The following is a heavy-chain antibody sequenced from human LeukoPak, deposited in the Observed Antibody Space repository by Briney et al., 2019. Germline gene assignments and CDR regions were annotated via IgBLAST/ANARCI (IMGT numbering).Heavy chain of an antibody. CDR2: INTGSGYT. V-gene: IGHV1-3*04. J-gene: IGHJ4*02. D-gene: IGHD6-6*01. Sequence: EASVKVSCKASGYTFTTYPIHWVRQAPGQRLEWMGWINTGSGYTRYSQKFQGRVTFTRDTSASTAYMEVSSLRSEDTAVYYCASLPLVDYWGQGTLVTVSS. CDR1: GYTFTTYP. CDR3: ASLPLVDY.